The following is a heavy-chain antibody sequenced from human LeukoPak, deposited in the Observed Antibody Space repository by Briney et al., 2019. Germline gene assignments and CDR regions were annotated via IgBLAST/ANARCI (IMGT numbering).Heavy chain of an antibody. CDR2: IYYSGGT. CDR3: QGYGGSYYDAFDI. Sequence: SETLSLTCTVSGGSISSGDYYWSWIRQPPGKGLEWIGYIYYSGGTYYTPSLKSRVTISVDTSKNQFSLKLSSVTAADTAVYYCQGYGGSYYDAFDIWGQGTMVTVSS. CDR1: GGSISSGDYY. J-gene: IGHJ3*02. V-gene: IGHV4-30-4*08. D-gene: IGHD1-26*01.